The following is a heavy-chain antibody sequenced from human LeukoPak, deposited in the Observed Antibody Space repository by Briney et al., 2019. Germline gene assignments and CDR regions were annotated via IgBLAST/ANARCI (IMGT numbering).Heavy chain of an antibody. CDR2: IYYSGST. D-gene: IGHD1-14*01. V-gene: IGHV4-31*03. CDR3: ARGKRGKAPELISFDY. CDR1: GGSISSGGYY. J-gene: IGHJ4*02. Sequence: SQTLSLTCTVSGGSISSGGYYWSWIRRHPGKGLEWIGYIYYSGSTYYNPSLKSRVTISVDTSKNQFSLKLSSVTAADTAVYYCARGKRGKAPELISFDYWGQGTLVTVSS.